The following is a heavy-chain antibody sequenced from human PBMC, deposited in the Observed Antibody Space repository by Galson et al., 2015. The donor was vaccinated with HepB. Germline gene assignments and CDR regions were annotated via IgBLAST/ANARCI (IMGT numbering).Heavy chain of an antibody. CDR2: IWYDGSNK. Sequence: SLRLSCAASGFTFSSHGTHWARQAPGKGLEWVAFIWYDGSNKYYADSVKGRFTISRDNSKNTLYLQMNSLRAEDTALYYCARSVYQLPPPVRFGMDVWGQGTTVTVSS. CDR1: GFTFSSHG. CDR3: ARSVYQLPPPVRFGMDV. D-gene: IGHD2-2*01. V-gene: IGHV3-33*01. J-gene: IGHJ6*02.